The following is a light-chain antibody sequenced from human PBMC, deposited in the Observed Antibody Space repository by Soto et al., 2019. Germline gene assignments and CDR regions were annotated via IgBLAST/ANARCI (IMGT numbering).Light chain of an antibody. CDR1: QRIDDY. Sequence: DIQMTQSPSSLSASVGDRVTLTCRASQRIDDYLGWCQQKPGKAPKSLISAASRLQSGVPSRFSATGSRTEYTLTLCRLEPEDFATYFSQQYHSYPYTFGQGTKREIK. CDR2: AAS. V-gene: IGKV1-16*01. CDR3: QQYHSYPYT. J-gene: IGKJ2*01.